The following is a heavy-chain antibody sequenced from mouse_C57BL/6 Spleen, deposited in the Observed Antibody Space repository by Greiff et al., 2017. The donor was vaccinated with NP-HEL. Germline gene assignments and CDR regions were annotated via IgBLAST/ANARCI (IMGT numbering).Heavy chain of an antibody. Sequence: VQLQQSGAELVKPGASVKLSCKASGYTFTEYTIHWVKQRSGQGLEWIGWFYPGSGSIKYNEKFKDKATLTADKSSSTVYMELSRLTSEDSAVYFCARHAPYYYGSSQYYFAYWGQGTTLTVSS. D-gene: IGHD1-1*01. CDR1: GYTFTEYT. J-gene: IGHJ2*01. V-gene: IGHV1-62-2*01. CDR3: ARHAPYYYGSSQYYFAY. CDR2: FYPGSGSI.